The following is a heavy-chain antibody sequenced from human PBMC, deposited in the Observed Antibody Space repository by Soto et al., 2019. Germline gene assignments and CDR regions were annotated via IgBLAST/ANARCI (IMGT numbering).Heavy chain of an antibody. D-gene: IGHD1-26*01. V-gene: IGHV3-53*01. Sequence: RLSCAISGFSVSSSYLSWVRQAPGKGLEWVSVHYSGGSTYYADSVQGRFTISRDKSNHTLYLQMRRVRAEDTAVYFCARHRHPRGTVGATSPLDPWGQGTQVTVSS. CDR2: HYSGGST. CDR1: GFSVSSSY. CDR3: ARHRHPRGTVGATSPLDP. J-gene: IGHJ5*02.